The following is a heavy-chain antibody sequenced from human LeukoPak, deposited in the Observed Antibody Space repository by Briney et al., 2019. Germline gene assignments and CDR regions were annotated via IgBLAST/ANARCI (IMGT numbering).Heavy chain of an antibody. CDR1: GFTFSSYA. CDR3: ARGANSEDTAIVTGY. V-gene: IGHV3-23*01. Sequence: GGSLRLSCAASGFTFSSYAMSWVRQAPGRGLEWVSSITGSGATTYYADSVKGRFTVSRDISKNTLYLQMNSLRAEDTAVCHCARGANSEDTAIVTGYLGPGTLATVSS. D-gene: IGHD5-18*01. J-gene: IGHJ4*01. CDR2: ITGSGATT.